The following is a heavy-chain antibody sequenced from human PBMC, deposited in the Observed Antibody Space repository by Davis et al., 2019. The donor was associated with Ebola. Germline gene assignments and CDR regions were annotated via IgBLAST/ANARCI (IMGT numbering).Heavy chain of an antibody. V-gene: IGHV1-3*01. CDR3: ARGPTAAGTFDY. D-gene: IGHD6-13*01. J-gene: IGHJ4*02. Sequence: ASVKVSCKASGFTLTNYAIHWVRQAPGQRLEWMGWVHGGNGNTKYSQRFQGRVTITADESTSTAYMELSSLRSEDTAVYYCARGPTAAGTFDYWGQGTLVTVSS. CDR2: VHGGNGNT. CDR1: GFTLTNYA.